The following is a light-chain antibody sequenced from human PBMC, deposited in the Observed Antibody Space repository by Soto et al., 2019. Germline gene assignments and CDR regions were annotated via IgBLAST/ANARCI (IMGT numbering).Light chain of an antibody. CDR3: SSYAGSNNLV. J-gene: IGLJ2*01. Sequence: QSVLTKPPSASGSPGQSVTISCTGTSSDVGGYNYVSWYQQHPDKAPKLMIYEVSKRPSGVPDRFSASKSGNTASLTVSGLQAEDEADYYCSSYAGSNNLVFGGGTKLTVL. CDR1: SSDVGGYNY. V-gene: IGLV2-8*01. CDR2: EVS.